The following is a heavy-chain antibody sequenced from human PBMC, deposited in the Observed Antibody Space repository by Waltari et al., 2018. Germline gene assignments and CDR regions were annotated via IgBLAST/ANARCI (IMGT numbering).Heavy chain of an antibody. J-gene: IGHJ5*02. CDR3: ARHWKRSGYRFDP. V-gene: IGHV4-39*01. Sequence: QLQLQESGPGLVKPSETLSLTCTVSGGSISSSRYYWGWIRQSPGKGLEWIGRIYYSGSTYYNPTLKSRVTISGDTSKNQFSLKLSSVTAADTAVYYCARHWKRSGYRFDPWGQGTLVTVSS. CDR2: IYYSGST. CDR1: GGSISSSRYY. D-gene: IGHD5-12*01.